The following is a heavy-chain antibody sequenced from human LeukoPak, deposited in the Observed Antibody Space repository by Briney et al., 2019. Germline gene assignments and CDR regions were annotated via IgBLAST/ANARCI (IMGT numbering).Heavy chain of an antibody. V-gene: IGHV4-39*01. Sequence: PSETLSLTCTVSGGSISSSSYYWGWIRQPPGKGLEWIGNIYYSGPTDYNPSLRSRVTISVDTSKNQSSLKLSSVTAADTAVYYCASHCSGGSCYFAFDYWGQGTLVTVSS. J-gene: IGHJ4*02. CDR3: ASHCSGGSCYFAFDY. CDR1: GGSISSSSYY. D-gene: IGHD2-15*01. CDR2: IYYSGPT.